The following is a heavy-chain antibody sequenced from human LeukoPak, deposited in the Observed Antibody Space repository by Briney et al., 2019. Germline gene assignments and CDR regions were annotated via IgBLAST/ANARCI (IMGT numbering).Heavy chain of an antibody. D-gene: IGHD2-15*01. Sequence: GGSLRLSCAASGFTFSSYNMDWVRQAPGKGLEWVSFIDSSSRYIYQADSVKGRFTISRDNAKSSVFLQMNSLRAEDTAVYYCARADGGGQPHSWGQGTLVTVSS. CDR3: ARADGGGQPHS. CDR2: IDSSSRYI. CDR1: GFTFSSYN. V-gene: IGHV3-21*01. J-gene: IGHJ4*02.